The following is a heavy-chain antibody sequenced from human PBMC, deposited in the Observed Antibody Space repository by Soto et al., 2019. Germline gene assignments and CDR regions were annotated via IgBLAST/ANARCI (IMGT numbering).Heavy chain of an antibody. CDR1: GYTFTSYA. J-gene: IGHJ6*02. D-gene: IGHD3-10*01. CDR3: ARDPDSLLWFGVDYYYYGMDV. CDR2: INAGNGNT. Sequence: GASVKVSCKASGYTFTSYAMHWVRQAPGQRLERMGWINAGNGNTKYSQKFQGRVTITRDTSASTAYMELSSLRSEDTAVYYCARDPDSLLWFGVDYYYYGMDVWGQGTTVTVSS. V-gene: IGHV1-3*01.